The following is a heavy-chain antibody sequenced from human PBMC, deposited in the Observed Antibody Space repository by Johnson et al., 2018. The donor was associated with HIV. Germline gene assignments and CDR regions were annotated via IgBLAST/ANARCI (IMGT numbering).Heavy chain of an antibody. CDR3: ARDLPSTMIVVVIQPRDAFDI. CDR2: INKDGSTK. V-gene: IGHV3-30-3*01. CDR1: RITFSRYW. D-gene: IGHD3-22*01. Sequence: QVQLVESGGGVLRSGGSLSPSGAASRITFSRYWITWVRPAPGKGLEWVDTINKDGSTKSSADSVKGRFTISRDNSKNTLYLQMNSLRAEDTAVYYCARDLPSTMIVVVIQPRDAFDIWGQGTMVTVSS. J-gene: IGHJ3*02.